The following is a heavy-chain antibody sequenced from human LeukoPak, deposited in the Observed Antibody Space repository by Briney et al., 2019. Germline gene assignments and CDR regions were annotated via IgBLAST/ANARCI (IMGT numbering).Heavy chain of an antibody. CDR1: GFTLSHYS. J-gene: IGHJ5*02. V-gene: IGHV3-48*02. CDR3: ARAIVGWFDL. D-gene: IGHD3-22*01. Sequence: GGSLRLSCAASGFTLSHYSMNWVRQAPGKGLEWVSYGSSSGSTIHYADSVKGRFTISRDNAENSLYQQMNSLRDEDTAVYYCARAIVGWFDLWGQGTLVTVSS. CDR2: GSSSGSTI.